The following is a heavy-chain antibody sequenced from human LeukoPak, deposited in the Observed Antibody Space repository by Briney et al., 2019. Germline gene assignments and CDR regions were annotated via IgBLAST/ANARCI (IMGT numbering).Heavy chain of an antibody. D-gene: IGHD6-19*01. CDR1: VGSLSSSSYY. V-gene: IGHV4-39*01. CDR3: ARYTVAGFDY. J-gene: IGHJ4*02. CDR2: IYYSGRP. Sequence: SETLSLTCTVSVGSLSSSSYYCGWIRQPPGEGLEWIGCIYYSGRPYYHPYLKSRLPISVDTSKNQFSLKLSSVNAADTAVYYCARYTVAGFDYWGQGTLVTVSS.